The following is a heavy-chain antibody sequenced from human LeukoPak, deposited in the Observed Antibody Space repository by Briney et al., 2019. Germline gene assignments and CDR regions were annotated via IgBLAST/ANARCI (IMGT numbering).Heavy chain of an antibody. CDR2: IYYSGST. CDR3: ASNYYYYYMDV. Sequence: SETLSLTCTVSSGSINSGSYYWNWIRQPPGTGLEWIGSIYYSGSTYYNPSLKSRVTISVDTSKNQFSLKLSSVTAADTAVYYCASNYYYYYMDVWGKGTTVTVSS. J-gene: IGHJ6*03. V-gene: IGHV4-39*07. CDR1: SGSINSGSYY.